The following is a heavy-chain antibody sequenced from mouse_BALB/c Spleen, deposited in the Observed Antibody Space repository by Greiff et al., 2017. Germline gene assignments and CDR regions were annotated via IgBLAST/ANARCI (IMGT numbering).Heavy chain of an antibody. D-gene: IGHD1-1*01. CDR2: IYPGDGDT. CDR1: GYAFSSYW. Sequence: QVHVKQSGAELVRPGSSVKISCKASGYAFSSYWMNWVKQRPGQGLEWIGQIYPGDGDTNYNGKFKGKATLTADKSSSTAYMQLSSLTSEDSAVYFCARCGDYYGSSYAMDYWGQGTSVTVSS. CDR3: ARCGDYYGSSYAMDY. V-gene: IGHV1-80*01. J-gene: IGHJ4*01.